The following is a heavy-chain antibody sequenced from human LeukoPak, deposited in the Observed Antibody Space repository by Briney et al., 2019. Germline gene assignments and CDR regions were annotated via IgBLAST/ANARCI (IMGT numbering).Heavy chain of an antibody. J-gene: IGHJ3*02. D-gene: IGHD6-19*01. V-gene: IGHV3-9*03. CDR1: GFTIDDYA. CDR3: AKGIAVAGTGAFDI. CDR2: ISWNSGSI. Sequence: PGGSLRLSCAASGFTIDDYAMHWVRHAPGKGLEWASGISWNSGSIGYADSVKGRFTVSRGNANSSLYLQMNSQRAEDMAWYYGAKGIAVAGTGAFDIWGQGTMVTVSS.